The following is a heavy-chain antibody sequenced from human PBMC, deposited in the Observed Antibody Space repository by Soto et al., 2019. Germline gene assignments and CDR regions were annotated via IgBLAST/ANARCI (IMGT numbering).Heavy chain of an antibody. CDR1: GFTFDDYA. Sequence: ESGGGLVQPGRSLRLSCAASGFTFDDYAMHWVRQAPGKGLEWVSGISWNSGSIGYADSVKGRFTISRDNAKNSLYLQMNSLRAEDTALYYCAKGGTGTLRRYFDYWGQGTLVTVSS. J-gene: IGHJ4*02. V-gene: IGHV3-9*01. D-gene: IGHD1-1*01. CDR3: AKGGTGTLRRYFDY. CDR2: ISWNSGSI.